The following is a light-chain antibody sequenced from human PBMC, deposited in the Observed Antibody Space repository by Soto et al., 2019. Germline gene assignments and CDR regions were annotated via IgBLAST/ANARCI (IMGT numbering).Light chain of an antibody. J-gene: IGKJ4*01. CDR2: GAS. CDR1: QSICSD. CDR3: QQANSFPLT. V-gene: IGKV3-15*01. Sequence: DIVMTQSPANLSVYPGERATLXCRASQSICSDFDWLHQKPGQARRHLIYGASTMAPGSPPRFSCSGSATAFTPPINSLQPEDFATYYCQQANSFPLTFGGGTKVDIK.